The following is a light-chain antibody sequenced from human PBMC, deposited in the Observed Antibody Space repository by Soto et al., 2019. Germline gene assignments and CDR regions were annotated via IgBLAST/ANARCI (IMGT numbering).Light chain of an antibody. CDR2: GAS. J-gene: IGKJ1*01. V-gene: IGKV3-11*01. Sequence: ETVLSQSPATLSLSPGERATLSCRASQSISSYLAWYQQKPGQAPRLLIYGASSRATGIPDRFSGSGSGTDFTLTISRLEPEDFAVYYCQQRSNWPRTFGQGTKVDIK. CDR1: QSISSY. CDR3: QQRSNWPRT.